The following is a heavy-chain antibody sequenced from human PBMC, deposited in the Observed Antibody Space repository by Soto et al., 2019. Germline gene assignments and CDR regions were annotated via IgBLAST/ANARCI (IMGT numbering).Heavy chain of an antibody. J-gene: IGHJ6*02. V-gene: IGHV5-51*01. CDR2: IYPGDSDT. D-gene: IGHD2-21*01. Sequence: PGESLKISCKGSGYSFTSYWIGWVRQMPGKGLEWMGIIYPGDSDTRYSPSFQGQVTISADKSISTAHMELSSLKSEDTAVYYCARGERLYYAYYGMDVWGQGSTVTVS. CDR3: ARGERLYYAYYGMDV. CDR1: GYSFTSYW.